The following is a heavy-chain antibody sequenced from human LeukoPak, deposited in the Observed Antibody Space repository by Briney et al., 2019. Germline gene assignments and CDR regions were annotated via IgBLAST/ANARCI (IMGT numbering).Heavy chain of an antibody. D-gene: IGHD5-24*01. Sequence: GGSLRLSCAASGFTVSSNYMSWVRQAPGKGLEWVSVIYSGGSTYYADSVKGRFTISRDNAKNSLYLQMNSLRVEDTAVYYCAKEGRSLQTYWGQGTLVTVSS. CDR3: AKEGRSLQTY. J-gene: IGHJ4*02. V-gene: IGHV3-53*01. CDR1: GFTVSSNY. CDR2: IYSGGST.